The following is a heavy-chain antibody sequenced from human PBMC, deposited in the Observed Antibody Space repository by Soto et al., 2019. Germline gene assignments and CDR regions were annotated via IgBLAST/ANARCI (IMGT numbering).Heavy chain of an antibody. D-gene: IGHD3-9*01. CDR3: ARDRQEYFDWLPSPDFDY. V-gene: IGHV1-18*01. Sequence: APVKLSCKASGYTVTSYGISWVRQATGQGLEWMGWISAYNGNTNYAQKLQGRVTMTTDTSTSTAYMELRSLRSDDTAVYYCARDRQEYFDWLPSPDFDYWGQGTLVTVSS. CDR1: GYTVTSYG. J-gene: IGHJ4*02. CDR2: ISAYNGNT.